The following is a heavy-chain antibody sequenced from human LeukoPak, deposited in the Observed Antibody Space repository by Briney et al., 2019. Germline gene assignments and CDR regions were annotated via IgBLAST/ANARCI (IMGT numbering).Heavy chain of an antibody. D-gene: IGHD6-13*01. CDR1: GFTVSSNY. J-gene: IGHJ5*02. CDR2: IYSGGST. V-gene: IGHV3-53*01. Sequence: PGGSLRLSCAASGFTVSSNYMSWGRQAPGRGLEWVSVIYSGGSTYYADSVKGRFTISRDNSKNTLYLQMNSLRAEDTAVDYCARVVSSSWYDALDWFDPWGQGTLVTVSS. CDR3: ARVVSSSWYDALDWFDP.